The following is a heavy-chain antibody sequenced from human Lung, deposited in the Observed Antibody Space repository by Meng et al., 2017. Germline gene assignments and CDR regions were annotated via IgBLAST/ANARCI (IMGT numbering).Heavy chain of an antibody. J-gene: IGHJ4*02. V-gene: IGHV4-4*02. D-gene: IGHD2-21*01. CDR3: TKNDFYCLGY. CDR2: IYHSGST. Sequence: QGPLQESGPGLVKPSGTLSLTCAVSGGSSSSDNWWSWVRQPPGKGLEWIGEIYHSGSTNYNPSLKSRITISVDKPKNQFSLTLSSVTAADTAVYYCTKNDFYCLGYWGQGTLVTVSS. CDR1: GGSSSSDNW.